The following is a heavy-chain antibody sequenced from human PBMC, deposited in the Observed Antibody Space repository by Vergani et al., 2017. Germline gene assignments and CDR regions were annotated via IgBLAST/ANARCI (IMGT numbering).Heavy chain of an antibody. CDR1: GGSMSGYY. CDR2: MYHSGST. CDR3: GRVADFYGLGRRLLDL. V-gene: IGHV4-59*01. D-gene: IGHD3-10*01. Sequence: QVRLQESGPGLVKPSETLSLTCSVSGGSMSGYYWSWIRQPPGKELEWIGYMYHSGSTNYNPSRETRVSISGDTSKNQFSLRLNSVTAADTAVYYCGRVADFYGLGRRLLDLWGQGILVTVSS. J-gene: IGHJ5*02.